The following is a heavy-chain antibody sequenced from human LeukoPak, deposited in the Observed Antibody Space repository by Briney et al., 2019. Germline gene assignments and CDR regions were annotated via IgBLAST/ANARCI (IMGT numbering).Heavy chain of an antibody. V-gene: IGHV1-8*01. CDR1: GYTFTSYD. CDR2: MNPNSGNT. J-gene: IGHJ3*02. CDR3: ARRITIFGVVIRAFDI. Sequence: GASVTVSCKASGYTFTSYDINWVRQATGQGLEWMGWMNPNSGNTGYAQKFQGRVTMTRNTSISTAYMELRSLRSDDTAVYYWARRITIFGVVIRAFDIWGQGTMVTVSS. D-gene: IGHD3-3*01.